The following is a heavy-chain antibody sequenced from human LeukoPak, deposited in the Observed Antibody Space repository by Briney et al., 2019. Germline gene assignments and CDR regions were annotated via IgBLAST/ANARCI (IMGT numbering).Heavy chain of an antibody. J-gene: IGHJ4*02. CDR1: GFTFSSYE. Sequence: GGSLRLSCAASGFTFSSYEMNWVRQAPGKGLEWVSYISSSGSTIYYADSVKGRFTISRDNAKNSLYLQMNSLRAEDTAVYYCAKVLDESYYSPLDYWGQGTLVTVSS. V-gene: IGHV3-48*03. CDR2: ISSSGSTI. D-gene: IGHD1-26*01. CDR3: AKVLDESYYSPLDY.